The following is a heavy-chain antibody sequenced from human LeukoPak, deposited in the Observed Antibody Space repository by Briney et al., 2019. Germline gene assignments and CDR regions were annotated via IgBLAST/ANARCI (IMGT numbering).Heavy chain of an antibody. Sequence: GALRLSCAASEFIFSSYWMSWVRQAPGKGLEWVANIKQDGSEKYYVDSVKARFTISRDNAKNSLFLQMNSLRAEDTAVYYCARVAAMTGTVIDYWGQGTLVTVSS. CDR2: IKQDGSEK. CDR1: EFIFSSYW. V-gene: IGHV3-7*01. CDR3: ARVAAMTGTVIDY. J-gene: IGHJ4*02. D-gene: IGHD6-19*01.